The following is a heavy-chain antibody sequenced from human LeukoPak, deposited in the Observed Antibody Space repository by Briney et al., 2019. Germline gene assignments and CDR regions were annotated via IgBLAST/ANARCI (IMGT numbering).Heavy chain of an antibody. CDR2: INHSGST. CDR1: GGSFSGYS. D-gene: IGHD6-19*01. J-gene: IGHJ4*02. Sequence: SETLSLTCAVYGGSFSGYSWSWIRQPPGKGLEWIGEINHSGSTNYNPSLKSRVTISVDTSKNQFSLKLSSVTAADTAVYYCARGKWLVSYFDHWGQGSLVTVSS. CDR3: ARGKWLVSYFDH. V-gene: IGHV4-34*01.